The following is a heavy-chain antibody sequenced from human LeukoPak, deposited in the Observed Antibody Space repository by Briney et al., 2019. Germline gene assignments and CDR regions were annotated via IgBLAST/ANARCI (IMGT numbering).Heavy chain of an antibody. CDR2: INPNSGGT. J-gene: IGHJ3*02. V-gene: IGHV1-2*02. CDR3: ARYYYDSSGYYDGAFDI. D-gene: IGHD3-22*01. CDR1: GYTFTGYY. Sequence: ASVKVSCKASGYTFTGYYMHWVRQAPGQGLEWMGWINPNSGGTNYAQKFQGRVTMTRDTSISTAYMELSRLRSDDTAVYYCARYYYDSSGYYDGAFDIWGQGTMVTVSS.